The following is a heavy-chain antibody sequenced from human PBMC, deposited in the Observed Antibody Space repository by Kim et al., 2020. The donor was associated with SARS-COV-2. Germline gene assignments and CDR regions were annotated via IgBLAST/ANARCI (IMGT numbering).Heavy chain of an antibody. CDR1: GYTFTNYV. CDR2: IDTKTGNP. Sequence: ASVKVSCKASGYTFTNYVINWVRQAPGQGLEWMGWIDTKTGNPMYAQGFTGRFVFSLDTSVSTTYLQISSLKTEDTAVSYCVRWNNMGGSGWFDPWGQGTLVIVSP. D-gene: IGHD6-25*01. CDR3: VRWNNMGGSGWFDP. V-gene: IGHV7-4-1*02. J-gene: IGHJ5*02.